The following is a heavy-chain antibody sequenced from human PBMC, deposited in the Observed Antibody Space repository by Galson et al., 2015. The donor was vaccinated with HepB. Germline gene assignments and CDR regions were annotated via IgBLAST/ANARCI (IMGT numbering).Heavy chain of an antibody. V-gene: IGHV1-46*01. CDR2: INPSGGST. J-gene: IGHJ6*02. CDR1: GYTFTSYY. D-gene: IGHD2-21*02. CDR3: ARSPDIVVVTAIQGAYYYYGMDV. Sequence: SVKVSCKASGYTFTSYYMHWVRQAPGQGLEWMGIINPSGGSTSYAQKFQGRVTMTRDTSTSTVYMELSSLRSEDTAVYYCARSPDIVVVTAIQGAYYYYGMDVWGQGTTVTVSS.